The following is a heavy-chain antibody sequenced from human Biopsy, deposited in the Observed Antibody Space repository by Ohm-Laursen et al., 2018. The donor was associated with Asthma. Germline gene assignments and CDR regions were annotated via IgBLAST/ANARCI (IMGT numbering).Heavy chain of an antibody. D-gene: IGHD6-19*01. Sequence: GSLRLSCTASGFTFGAFWMSWVRQAPGKGLEWVSSITGSGGFTYYADSVKGRFTISRDNSKNTLSLQMNSLTAEDTAVYYCAREGVAGTHIEDWGQGTLVTVSS. CDR1: GFTFGAFW. CDR2: ITGSGGFT. V-gene: IGHV3-23*01. CDR3: AREGVAGTHIED. J-gene: IGHJ4*02.